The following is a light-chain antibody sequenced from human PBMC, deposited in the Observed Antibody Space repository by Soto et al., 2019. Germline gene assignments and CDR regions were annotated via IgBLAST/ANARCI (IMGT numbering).Light chain of an antibody. CDR1: SSDVGGYNY. CDR3: CSYAGSYAYV. Sequence: QSALTQPRSVSGTPGQSVTISCTGTSSDVGGYNYVSWYQQHPGKVPKLLIYDVSKRPSEVPDRFSGSKSGNTASLTISGLQGEDEADYSCCSYAGSYAYVFGTGTKVTVL. CDR2: DVS. V-gene: IGLV2-11*01. J-gene: IGLJ1*01.